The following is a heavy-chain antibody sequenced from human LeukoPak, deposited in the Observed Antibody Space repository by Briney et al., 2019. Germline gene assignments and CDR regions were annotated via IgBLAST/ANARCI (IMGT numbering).Heavy chain of an antibody. CDR2: MNPNSGNT. J-gene: IGHJ4*02. V-gene: IGHV1-8*01. CDR1: GYTFTSYD. D-gene: IGHD4-17*01. CDR3: ARAPSYGDYGGDH. Sequence: ASVKVSCKASGYTFTSYDINWVRQATGQGLEWMGWMNPNSGNTGYAQKFQGRITMTRNTSISTAYMELGSLRSDDTAVYYCARAPSYGDYGGDHWGQGTLLTVSS.